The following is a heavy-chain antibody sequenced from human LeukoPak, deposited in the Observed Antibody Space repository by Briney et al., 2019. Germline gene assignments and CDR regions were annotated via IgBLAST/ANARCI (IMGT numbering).Heavy chain of an antibody. D-gene: IGHD6-13*01. CDR1: GFTFSNYG. CDR2: ISSGSSTI. V-gene: IGHV3-48*02. CDR3: ARDRLAAAGNFDY. J-gene: IGHJ4*02. Sequence: GGSLRLSCAASGFTFSNYGMNWVRQAPGKGLEWVSYISSGSSTIYYADSVKGRFTISRDNAKNSLSLQMNSLRDEDMAVYYCARDRLAAAGNFDYWGQGTLVTVSS.